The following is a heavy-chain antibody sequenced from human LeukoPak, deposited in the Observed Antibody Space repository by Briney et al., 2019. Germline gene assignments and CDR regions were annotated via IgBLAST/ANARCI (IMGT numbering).Heavy chain of an antibody. CDR3: AREPNPPTYDFWSGYPYYYYGMDV. D-gene: IGHD3-3*01. Sequence: GGSLRLSCAASGFTFSSYWMSWVRQAPGKGLEWVANIKQDGSEKYYVDSVKGRFTISRDNAKNSLYLQMNSLRAEDTAVYYCAREPNPPTYDFWSGYPYYYYGMDVWGQGTTVPVSS. V-gene: IGHV3-7*01. CDR1: GFTFSSYW. CDR2: IKQDGSEK. J-gene: IGHJ6*02.